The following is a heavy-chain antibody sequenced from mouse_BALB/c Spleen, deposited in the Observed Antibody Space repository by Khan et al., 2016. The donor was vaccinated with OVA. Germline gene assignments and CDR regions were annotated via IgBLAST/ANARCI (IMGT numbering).Heavy chain of an antibody. CDR3: ARRNYFGYTVAY. CDR2: ISPGSGDT. Sequence: QVQLQQSGAELARPGASVKLSCKASGYTFTDYYINWVKQRTGQGLEWIGEISPGSGDTYYNEKFKGKATLTADKSSSTVYMQLSSLTAEASAVDVCARRNYFGYTVAYWGQGTLVTVAA. J-gene: IGHJ3*01. D-gene: IGHD1-2*01. V-gene: IGHV1-77*01. CDR1: GYTFTDYY.